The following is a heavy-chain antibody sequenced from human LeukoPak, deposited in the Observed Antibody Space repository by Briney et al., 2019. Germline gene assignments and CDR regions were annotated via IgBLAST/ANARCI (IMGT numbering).Heavy chain of an antibody. CDR2: ISSSSSYI. CDR3: ARDTGQRTYYDFWSGYYTGIHLNAFDI. CDR1: GFTFSSYE. J-gene: IGHJ3*02. V-gene: IGHV3-21*01. D-gene: IGHD3-3*01. Sequence: PGGSLRLSCAASGFTFSSYEMNWVRQAPGKGLEWVSSISSSSSYIYYADSVKGRFTISRDNAKNSLYLQMNSLRAEDTAVYYCARDTGQRTYYDFWSGYYTGIHLNAFDIWGQGTMVTVSS.